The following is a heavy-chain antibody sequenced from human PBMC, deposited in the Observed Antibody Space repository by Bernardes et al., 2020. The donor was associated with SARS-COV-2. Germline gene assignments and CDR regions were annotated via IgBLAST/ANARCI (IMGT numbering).Heavy chain of an antibody. Sequence: VGSLRLSCAASGFSVGTNYVTWFRQAPGKGLEWVSVIAGGGSIYYADPVKGRFAISRDNSKNTVFLQMNRLRAEDTAVYYCARGMESGYLAPYFFDYWGQGALVTVSS. CDR1: GFSVGTNY. J-gene: IGHJ4*02. D-gene: IGHD3-22*01. V-gene: IGHV3-66*02. CDR3: ARGMESGYLAPYFFDY. CDR2: IAGGGSI.